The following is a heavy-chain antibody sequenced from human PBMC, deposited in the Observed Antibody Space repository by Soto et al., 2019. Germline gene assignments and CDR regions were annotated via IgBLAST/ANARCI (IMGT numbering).Heavy chain of an antibody. J-gene: IGHJ4*02. CDR2: ISYDGSDK. D-gene: IGHD3-3*01. Sequence: GGSLRLSCAASVFTFSSYGMHWVRQAPGEGLEWVAVISYDGSDKYYADSVKGRFTISRDSSKNTLFLQMNSLRAEDTAVYYCAKMYDFWSGYYSATEYWGQGTMVTVSS. CDR1: VFTFSSYG. CDR3: AKMYDFWSGYYSATEY. V-gene: IGHV3-30*18.